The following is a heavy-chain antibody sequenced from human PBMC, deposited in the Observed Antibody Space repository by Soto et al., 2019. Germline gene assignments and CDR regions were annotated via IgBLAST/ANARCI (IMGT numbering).Heavy chain of an antibody. Sequence: SETLSLTCTVSGGSISSSSYYWGWIRQPPGKGLEWIGSIYYSGSTYYNPSLKSRVTISVDTSKNQFSLKLSSVTAADTAVYYCAKRGFGPDYGDPLGAFDIWGQGTMVTVSS. J-gene: IGHJ3*02. V-gene: IGHV4-39*01. D-gene: IGHD3-10*01. CDR2: IYYSGST. CDR1: GGSISSSSYY. CDR3: AKRGFGPDYGDPLGAFDI.